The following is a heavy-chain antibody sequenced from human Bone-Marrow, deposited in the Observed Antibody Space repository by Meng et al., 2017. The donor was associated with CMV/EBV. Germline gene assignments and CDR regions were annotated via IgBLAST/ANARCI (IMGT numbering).Heavy chain of an antibody. Sequence: ASVKVSCKASGYTFTGYYMHWVRQAPGQGLEWMGWINPNGGVTNYARKFQGRVTMTRDTSISTAYMELSRLRSDDTAVYYCARGGSGYYYYDMDVWGQGTRVTVSS. CDR2: INPNGGVT. V-gene: IGHV1-2*02. CDR1: GYTFTGYY. D-gene: IGHD3-10*01. J-gene: IGHJ6*02. CDR3: ARGGSGYYYYDMDV.